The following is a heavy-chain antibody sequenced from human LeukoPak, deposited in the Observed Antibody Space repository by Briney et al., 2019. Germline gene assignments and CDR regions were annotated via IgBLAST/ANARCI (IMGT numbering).Heavy chain of an antibody. D-gene: IGHD2-15*01. CDR3: AKDGGSDPDAFDI. J-gene: IGHJ3*02. CDR1: GFTFSSYV. V-gene: IGHV3-30*02. Sequence: GRSLRLSCAASGFTFSSYVMHWVRQAPGKGLEWVAFIRYDGSNKYYADSVKGRFTISRDNTKNTLYLQMNSLRAEDTAVYYCAKDGGSDPDAFDIWGQGTMVTVSS. CDR2: IRYDGSNK.